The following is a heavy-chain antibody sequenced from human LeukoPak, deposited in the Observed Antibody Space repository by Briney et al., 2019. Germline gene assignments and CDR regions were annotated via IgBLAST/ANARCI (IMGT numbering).Heavy chain of an antibody. CDR1: GYTFTSYY. CDR3: ARVSGFGSGSYYNRIYMDV. Sequence: ASVKVSCKASGYTFTSYYMHWVRQAPGQGLEWMGIINPSGGSTSYAQKFQGRVTMTRDTSTSTVYMELSSLRSEDTAVYYCARVSGFGSGSYYNRIYMDVWGKGTTATVSS. D-gene: IGHD3-10*01. V-gene: IGHV1-46*01. J-gene: IGHJ6*03. CDR2: INPSGGST.